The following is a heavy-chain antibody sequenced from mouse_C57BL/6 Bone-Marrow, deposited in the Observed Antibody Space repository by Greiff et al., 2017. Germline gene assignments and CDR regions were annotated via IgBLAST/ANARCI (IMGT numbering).Heavy chain of an antibody. V-gene: IGHV1-9*01. CDR3: ASRNYYVSSSFDY. J-gene: IGHJ2*01. Sequence: QVQLQQSGAELIKPGASVKLSCKATGYTFTGYWIEWVKQRPGHGLEWIGEILPGSGSTNYNEKFKGKATFTADTYSNTAYMQLSSLTTEDSAIYYGASRNYYVSSSFDYWGQGTTLTVSS. D-gene: IGHD1-1*01. CDR1: GYTFTGYW. CDR2: ILPGSGST.